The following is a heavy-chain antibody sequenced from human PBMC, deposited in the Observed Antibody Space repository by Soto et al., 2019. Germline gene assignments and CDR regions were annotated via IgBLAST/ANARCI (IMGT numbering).Heavy chain of an antibody. V-gene: IGHV1-18*01. D-gene: IGHD4-17*01. J-gene: IGHJ5*02. CDR1: GYNFFTYD. CDR3: ARHHGPTPSENGFDP. Sequence: QVHLLQSGVEVKTPGASVKVSCQASGYNFFTYDISWVRPAPGQGLEWMGWISTYSGDTKYAQKLQGTVTMTTVTSTTTAYLELRTLRSDDTAVYYCARHHGPTPSENGFDPWGQGTVVTVSS. CDR2: ISTYSGDT.